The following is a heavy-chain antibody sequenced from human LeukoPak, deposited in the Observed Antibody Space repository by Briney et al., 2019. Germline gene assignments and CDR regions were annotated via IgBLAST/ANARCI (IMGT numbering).Heavy chain of an antibody. CDR2: ISSSSSYI. CDR1: GFTFSSYS. D-gene: IGHD3-9*01. J-gene: IGHJ4*02. V-gene: IGHV3-21*04. CDR3: ARRLLTGYYEF. Sequence: PGGSLRLSCAASGFTFSSYSMNWVRQAPGKGLEWVSSISSSSSYIYYADSVKGRFTISRDNSKNTLYLQMNSLRAEDTAVYYCARRLLTGYYEFWGQGTLVTVSS.